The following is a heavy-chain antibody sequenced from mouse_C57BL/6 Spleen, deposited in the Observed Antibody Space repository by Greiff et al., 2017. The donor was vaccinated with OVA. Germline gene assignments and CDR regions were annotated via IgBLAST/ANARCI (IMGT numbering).Heavy chain of an antibody. D-gene: IGHD4-1*01. J-gene: IGHJ2*01. V-gene: IGHV1-15*01. CDR3: FTGYYLDY. Sequence: QVQLQQSGAELVRPGASVTLSCKASGYTFTDYDMHWVKQTPVNGLEWIGAIDPETGGTAYNQKFKGKAILTADKSSSTAYMELLSLTSEDSAVYYCFTGYYLDYWGQGTTLTVSS. CDR2: IDPETGGT. CDR1: GYTFTDYD.